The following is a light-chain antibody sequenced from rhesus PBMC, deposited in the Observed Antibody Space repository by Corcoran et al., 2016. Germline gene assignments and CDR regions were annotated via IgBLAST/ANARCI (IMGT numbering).Light chain of an antibody. Sequence: DIQMTQSPSSLSASVGDRVTITCRASQGISTYLNWYQQKQGKAPKRLIYKASSLESGVPSRFSGRGSGTDFTLTISSLQPEDFATYYCLQYNSDPWTFGQGTKVEIK. CDR2: KAS. J-gene: IGKJ1*01. CDR3: LQYNSDPWT. V-gene: IGKV1-43*02. CDR1: QGISTY.